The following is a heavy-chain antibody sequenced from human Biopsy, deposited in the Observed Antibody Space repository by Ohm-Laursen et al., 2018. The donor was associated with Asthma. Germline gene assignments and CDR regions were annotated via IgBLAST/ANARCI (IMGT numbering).Heavy chain of an antibody. CDR3: ARAYSSGWTRGMDV. V-gene: IGHV3-30*03. D-gene: IGHD6-19*01. CDR1: GFAFSQYG. J-gene: IGHJ6*02. Sequence: SLRLSCSASGFAFSQYGMHWVRQAPGQGLEWVAVISYDGRTTYYAGSVEGRRTISRDNAKNTLSLQMNSLSAADTAVYYCARAYSSGWTRGMDVWGQGTTVIVSS. CDR2: ISYDGRTT.